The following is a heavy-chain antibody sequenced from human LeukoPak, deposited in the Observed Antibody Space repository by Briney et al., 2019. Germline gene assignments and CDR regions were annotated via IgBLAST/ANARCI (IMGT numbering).Heavy chain of an antibody. CDR3: AKRVSIVVYPPGAAARVAFDY. J-gene: IGHJ4*02. V-gene: IGHV3-23*01. CDR1: GFTFSSYA. D-gene: IGHD2-2*01. Sequence: GGSLRLSCAASGFTFSSYAMSWVRQAPGKGLEWVSAISGSGGSTYYADSVKGRFTISRDNSKNTLYLQMNSLRAEDTAVYYCAKRVSIVVYPPGAAARVAFDYWGQGTPVTVSS. CDR2: ISGSGGST.